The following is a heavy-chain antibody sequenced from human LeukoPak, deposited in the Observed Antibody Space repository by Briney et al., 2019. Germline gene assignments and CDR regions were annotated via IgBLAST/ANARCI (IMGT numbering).Heavy chain of an antibody. V-gene: IGHV1-24*01. Sequence: ASVKVSCKVSGYTLTELSMHWVRQAPGKGLEWMGGFDPEDGETIYAQKFQGRVTMTEDTSTDTAYMELSSLRSEDTAVYYCATQHVLRYFDPAWGLHASDIWGQGTMVTVSS. CDR2: FDPEDGET. D-gene: IGHD3-9*01. CDR3: ATQHVLRYFDPAWGLHASDI. J-gene: IGHJ3*02. CDR1: GYTLTELS.